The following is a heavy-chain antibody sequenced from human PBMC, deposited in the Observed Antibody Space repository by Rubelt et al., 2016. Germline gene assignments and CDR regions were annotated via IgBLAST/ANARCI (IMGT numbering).Heavy chain of an antibody. CDR2: IYHRGGT. J-gene: IGHJ4*02. V-gene: IGHV4-38-2*02. CDR1: GYSISSGYY. Sequence: QVQLQESGPGLVKPSETLSLTCTVSGYSISSGYYWGWIRQPPGKGLEWIGTIYHRGGTFYSPSPKSRVTISADTSKNQFSLKLSSVTAADTAVYYCAIGNAAEYWGQGTLVTVSS. D-gene: IGHD4-11*01. CDR3: AIGNAAEY.